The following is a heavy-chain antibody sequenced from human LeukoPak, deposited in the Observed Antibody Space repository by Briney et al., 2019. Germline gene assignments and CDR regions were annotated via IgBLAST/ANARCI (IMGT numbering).Heavy chain of an antibody. CDR3: VRDLNL. CDR1: GGSFSGYY. J-gene: IGHJ4*02. V-gene: IGHV4-34*01. Sequence: SETLSLTCAVYGGSFSGYYWSWIRQPPGKGLEWIGEINHSGSTNYNPSLKSRVTISVDTSKNQFSLKLSSVTAADTAVYYCVRDLNLWGQGTLVTVSS. CDR2: INHSGST.